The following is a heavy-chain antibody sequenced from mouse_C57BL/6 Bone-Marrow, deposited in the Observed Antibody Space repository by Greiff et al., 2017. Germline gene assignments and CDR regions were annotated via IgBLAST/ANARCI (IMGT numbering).Heavy chain of an antibody. J-gene: IGHJ2*01. CDR2: ISSGGSYT. CDR3: ARRTGPVYFDY. V-gene: IGHV5-6*02. D-gene: IGHD4-1*01. CDR1: GFTFSSYG. Sequence: EVKLVESGGDLVKPGGSLKLSCAASGFTFSSYGMSWVRQTPDKRLEWVATISSGGSYTYYPDSVKGRFTISRDNAKTTLYLQMSSLKSEDTAMYYCARRTGPVYFDYWGQGTTLTVSS.